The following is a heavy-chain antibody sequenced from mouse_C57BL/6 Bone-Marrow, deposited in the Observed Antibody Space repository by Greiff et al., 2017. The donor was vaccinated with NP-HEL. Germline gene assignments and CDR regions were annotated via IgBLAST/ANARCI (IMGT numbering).Heavy chain of an antibody. V-gene: IGHV1-82*01. D-gene: IGHD2-4*01. Sequence: VQLQQSGPELVKPGASVKISCKASGYAFSSSWMNWVKQRPGKGLEWIGRIYPGDGDTNYNGKFKGKATLTADKSSSTAYMQLSSLTSEDSAVYFCAKRQYYDYADWFAYWGQGTLVTVSA. J-gene: IGHJ3*01. CDR3: AKRQYYDYADWFAY. CDR2: IYPGDGDT. CDR1: GYAFSSSW.